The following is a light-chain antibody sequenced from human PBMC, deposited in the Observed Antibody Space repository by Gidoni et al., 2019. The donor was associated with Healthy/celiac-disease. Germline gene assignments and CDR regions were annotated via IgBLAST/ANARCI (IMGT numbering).Light chain of an antibody. V-gene: IGLV2-14*01. CDR1: SSDVGGYNY. CDR2: DVS. J-gene: IGLJ3*02. Sequence: APTPPAPVSGAPGQAITISCTGTSSDVGGYNYVSWYQQHPGKAPKLMIYDVSNRPSGVSNRFSGSKSGNTASLTISGLQAEDEADYYCSSYTSSSIWVFGGGTKLTVL. CDR3: SSYTSSSIWV.